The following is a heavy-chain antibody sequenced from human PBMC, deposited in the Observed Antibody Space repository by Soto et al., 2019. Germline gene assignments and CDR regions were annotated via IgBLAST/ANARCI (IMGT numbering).Heavy chain of an antibody. Sequence: QVQLVESGGGEVQPGRSLTISCAASGFTFSTYGMHWVRQTPGKGLEWVAVISYDGTNKFYSDSVKGRFTISRDNFKNAPTLQMNGLRADDTAVYSCAKDLQSYGDYDYYCYGMDVWGLGTRVTVSS. D-gene: IGHD4-17*01. J-gene: IGHJ6*02. CDR2: ISYDGTNK. V-gene: IGHV3-30*18. CDR1: GFTFSTYG. CDR3: AKDLQSYGDYDYYCYGMDV.